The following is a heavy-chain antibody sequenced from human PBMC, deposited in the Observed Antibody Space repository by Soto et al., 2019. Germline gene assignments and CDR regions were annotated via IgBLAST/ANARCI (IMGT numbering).Heavy chain of an antibody. J-gene: IGHJ4*02. D-gene: IGHD2-8*02. Sequence: PGWSLRLSCASSVFPFTNYWMNWVRQTPGKGLMWVSRISPDGSDVGYADSVEGRFTVSRDNAKNTLYLQMHSLRAEDTAMYYCACWGHIVPVAPSDFDRWGQGTLVTVSS. CDR2: ISPDGSDV. CDR1: VFPFTNYW. CDR3: ACWGHIVPVAPSDFDR. V-gene: IGHV3-74*01.